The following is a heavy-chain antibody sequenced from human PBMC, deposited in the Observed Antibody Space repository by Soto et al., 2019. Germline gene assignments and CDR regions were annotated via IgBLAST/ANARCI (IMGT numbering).Heavy chain of an antibody. D-gene: IGHD6-13*01. J-gene: IGHJ6*02. Sequence: KPSETLSLTCTVSGGSIISYYCSWIGQPPGKGLEWIGYIYYSGSTNYNPSLKSRVTISVDTSKNQFSLKLSSVTAADTAVYYCARVGAIRREAALYYYYGMDVWGQGTTVTVSS. CDR1: GGSIISYY. CDR2: IYYSGST. CDR3: ARVGAIRREAALYYYYGMDV. V-gene: IGHV4-59*01.